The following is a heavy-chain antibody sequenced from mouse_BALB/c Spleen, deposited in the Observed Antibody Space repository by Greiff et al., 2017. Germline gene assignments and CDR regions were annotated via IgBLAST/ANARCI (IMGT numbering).Heavy chain of an antibody. D-gene: IGHD6-5*01. Sequence: VQLKQSGAELVKPGASVKLSCTASGFNIKDTYMHWVKQRPEQGLEWIGRIDPANGNTKYDPKFQGKATITADTSSNTAYLQLSSLTSEDTAVYYCARRGISYPYAMDYWGQGTSVTVSS. V-gene: IGHV14-3*02. CDR1: GFNIKDTY. J-gene: IGHJ4*01. CDR2: IDPANGNT. CDR3: ARRGISYPYAMDY.